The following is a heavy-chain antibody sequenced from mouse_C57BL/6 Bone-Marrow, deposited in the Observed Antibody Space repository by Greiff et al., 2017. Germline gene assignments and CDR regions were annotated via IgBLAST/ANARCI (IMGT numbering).Heavy chain of an antibody. CDR2: ISDGGSYT. V-gene: IGHV5-4*03. D-gene: IGHD1-1*01. CDR1: GFTFSSYA. J-gene: IGHJ4*01. Sequence: EVMLVESGGGLVKPGGSLKLSCAASGFTFSSYAMSWVRQTPEKRLAWVATISDGGSYTYYPDNVKGRFTISRDNAKNNLYLQMSHLKSEDTAMDYGARDYYGSSLYAMDYWGQGTSVTVSS. CDR3: ARDYYGSSLYAMDY.